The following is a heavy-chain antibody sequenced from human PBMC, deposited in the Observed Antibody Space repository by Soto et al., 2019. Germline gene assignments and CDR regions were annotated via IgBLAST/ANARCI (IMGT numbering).Heavy chain of an antibody. J-gene: IGHJ5*02. CDR1: GFTFINAW. CDR2: IKSKTAGGTT. D-gene: IGHD3-16*02. V-gene: IGHV3-15*01. Sequence: PGGSLRLSCAASGFTFINAWMSWVRQAPGKGLEWVGRIKSKTAGGTTDYAAPVKGRFTISRDDSKNTLYLQMNSLKTEDTAVYYCTRDGTITFGGVLVPNWFDPWGQGTLVT. CDR3: TRDGTITFGGVLVPNWFDP.